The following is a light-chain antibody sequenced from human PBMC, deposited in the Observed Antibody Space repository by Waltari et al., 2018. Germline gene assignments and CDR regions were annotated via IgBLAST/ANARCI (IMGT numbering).Light chain of an antibody. Sequence: AIRITQSPSSISASTGDGVTITCRASQRISSYLAWYQQKPGKAPKILIYAASTLQSGVPSRFSGSGSGTDFTLTISCLQSEDFATYYCQQYYSYPFTFGGGTKVEIK. J-gene: IGKJ4*01. CDR2: AAS. V-gene: IGKV1-8*01. CDR3: QQYYSYPFT. CDR1: QRISSY.